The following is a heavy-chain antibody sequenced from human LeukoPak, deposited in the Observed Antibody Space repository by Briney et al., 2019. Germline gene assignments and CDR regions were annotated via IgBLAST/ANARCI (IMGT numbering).Heavy chain of an antibody. CDR3: AREEVAAAGTPIDY. J-gene: IGHJ4*02. D-gene: IGHD6-13*01. Sequence: SETLSLTCAVYGGSFSGYYWSWIRQPPGKGLEWIGDINHSGSTNYNPSLKSRVTISVDTSKNQFSLKLSSVTAADTAVYYCAREEVAAAGTPIDYWGQGTLVTVSS. CDR2: INHSGST. V-gene: IGHV4-34*01. CDR1: GGSFSGYY.